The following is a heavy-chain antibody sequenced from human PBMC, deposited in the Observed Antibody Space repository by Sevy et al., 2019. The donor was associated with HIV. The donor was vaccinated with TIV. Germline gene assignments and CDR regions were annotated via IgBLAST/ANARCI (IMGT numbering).Heavy chain of an antibody. CDR2: IKGDGSDK. J-gene: IGHJ4*02. Sequence: GESLKISCAASGFTFSANWRNWVRKAPGRGRGGGANIKGDGSDKHYVDSVEGRFTISRDNAKNLLYLQMNSLRVEDTAVYYCAHETFGRFESWGQGTLVTVSS. D-gene: IGHD3-16*01. V-gene: IGHV3-7*01. CDR1: GFTFSANW. CDR3: AHETFGRFES.